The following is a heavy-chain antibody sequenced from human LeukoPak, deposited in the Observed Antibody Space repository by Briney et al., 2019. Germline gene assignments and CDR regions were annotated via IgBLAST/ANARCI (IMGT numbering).Heavy chain of an antibody. CDR2: IIGDGTRT. J-gene: IGHJ5*02. CDR3: LRVHDTNGHNWFDP. CDR1: GFSFSYYW. V-gene: IGHV3-74*01. Sequence: GGSLRLSCAACGFSFSYYWMHWVRQGSGKGPVWVSRIIGDGTRTDYADSVKGRFTISRDNAKSTLYLQMNSLTVEDTAVYYCLRVHDTNGHNWFDPWGQGTLVTVSS. D-gene: IGHD2-8*01.